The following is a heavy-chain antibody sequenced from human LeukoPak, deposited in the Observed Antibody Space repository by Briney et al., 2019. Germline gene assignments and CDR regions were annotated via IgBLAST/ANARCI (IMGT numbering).Heavy chain of an antibody. CDR3: AKGWEYNWNGGGSFTFDY. CDR2: ISSSSNSI. J-gene: IGHJ4*02. Sequence: PGGSLRLSCAASGFTFSDYSMSWVRQAPGKGLEWISYISSSSNSIYYSDSVKGRFTISRDNAKNSLYLQMNSLRAEDTAVYYCAKGWEYNWNGGGSFTFDYWGQGTLVTVSS. V-gene: IGHV3-48*01. D-gene: IGHD1-1*01. CDR1: GFTFSDYS.